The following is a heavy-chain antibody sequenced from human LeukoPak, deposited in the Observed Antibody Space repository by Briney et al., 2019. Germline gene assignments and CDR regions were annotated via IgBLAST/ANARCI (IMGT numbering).Heavy chain of an antibody. CDR3: ARAHYGGNPLTGVFDY. Sequence: SVKVSCKASGGTFSSYAISWVRQAPGQGLEWMGGIIPTFGTANYAQKFQGRVTITADESTSTAYMELSSLRSEDTAVYYCARAHYGGNPLTGVFDYWGQGTLVTVSS. CDR2: IIPTFGTA. D-gene: IGHD4-23*01. V-gene: IGHV1-69*01. J-gene: IGHJ4*02. CDR1: GGTFSSYA.